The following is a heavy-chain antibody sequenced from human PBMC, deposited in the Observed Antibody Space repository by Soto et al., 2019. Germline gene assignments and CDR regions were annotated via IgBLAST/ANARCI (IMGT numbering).Heavy chain of an antibody. D-gene: IGHD1-7*01. J-gene: IGHJ4*02. V-gene: IGHV4-39*01. Sequence: SETLSLTCTVSGDSISSSSYYWGWIRQPPGKGLEWIGSIYYSGSTYYNPSLKSRVTTSVDTSKNQFSLRLSSVTAADTAVYYCAGRDAYNWNYAFGYWGQGTLVTVSS. CDR2: IYYSGST. CDR3: AGRDAYNWNYAFGY. CDR1: GDSISSSSYY.